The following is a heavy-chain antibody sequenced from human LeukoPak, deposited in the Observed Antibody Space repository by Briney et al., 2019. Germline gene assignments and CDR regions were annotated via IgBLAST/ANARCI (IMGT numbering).Heavy chain of an antibody. Sequence: PGGSLRLSCAASRFTFNNYDMNWVRQAPGKGLEWVSAITYDGGSTYYADSVKGRFTISRDNSKNTLYLQMNSLTAEDTAVYYCARGEWSDPWGQGTLVTVSS. CDR2: ITYDGGST. V-gene: IGHV3-23*01. J-gene: IGHJ5*02. CDR3: ARGEWSDP. D-gene: IGHD1-26*01. CDR1: RFTFNNYD.